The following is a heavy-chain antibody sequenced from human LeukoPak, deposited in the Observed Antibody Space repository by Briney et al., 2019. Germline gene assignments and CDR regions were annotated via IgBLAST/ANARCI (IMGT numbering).Heavy chain of an antibody. D-gene: IGHD3-10*01. CDR3: ARETYGSGDTDAFDI. Sequence: PSETLSLTCTVSGGSITDYYWGWIRQPPGKGLEWIGYDYYSGSSNYNPSLKSRVTISVDTSKNQFSPKLSSVTAADTAVYYCARETYGSGDTDAFDIWGQGTMVTVSS. V-gene: IGHV4-59*12. CDR1: GGSITDYY. J-gene: IGHJ3*02. CDR2: DYYSGSS.